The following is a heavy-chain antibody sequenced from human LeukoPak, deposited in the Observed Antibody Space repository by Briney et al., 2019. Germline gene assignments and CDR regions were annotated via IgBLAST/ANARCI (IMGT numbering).Heavy chain of an antibody. J-gene: IGHJ4*02. CDR2: LSYDGSRK. CDR3: AKVRGGYYGSGSYEGVDD. CDR1: GFTFSSYA. D-gene: IGHD3-10*01. Sequence: PGGSLRLSCAAYGFTFSSYAMQWVRQAPGKGLEWLEILSYDGSRKKYADSVKGRLTISTDNSKNTLYLHLNSLRGDDTAVYYCAKVRGGYYGSGSYEGVDDWGQGTLVTVSS. V-gene: IGHV3-30*18.